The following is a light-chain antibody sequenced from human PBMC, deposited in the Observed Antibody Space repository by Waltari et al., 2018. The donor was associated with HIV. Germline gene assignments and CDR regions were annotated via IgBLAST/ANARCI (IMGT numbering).Light chain of an antibody. V-gene: IGLV3-1*01. CDR1: TLGGNY. CDR3: QAWDSSTGGV. CDR2: QDN. Sequence: SSEMTQPPSVSVSPGQTASITRSGGTLGGNYASRYQQKPGQSPVLVLYQDNKRPSGIPERFSGSNSGNTATLTISGTQAMDEADYYCQAWDSSTGGVFGGGTKLTVL. J-gene: IGLJ3*02.